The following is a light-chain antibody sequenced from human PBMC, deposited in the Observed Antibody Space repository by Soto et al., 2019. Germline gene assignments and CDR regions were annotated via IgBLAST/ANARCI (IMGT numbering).Light chain of an antibody. Sequence: EIVLTQSPCTLSLSPGERATLSCRASQSVSSSYLAWYQQKPGQAPRLLIYDASSRATGIPDRFSGSGSGTEFSLTISSLQSEDFAVYYCQQRSNWPRTFGQGTRLEIK. CDR1: QSVSSSY. J-gene: IGKJ5*01. V-gene: IGKV3D-20*02. CDR2: DAS. CDR3: QQRSNWPRT.